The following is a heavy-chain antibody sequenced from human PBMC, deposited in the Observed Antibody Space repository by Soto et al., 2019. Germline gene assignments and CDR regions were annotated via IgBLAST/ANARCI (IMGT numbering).Heavy chain of an antibody. J-gene: IGHJ6*02. Sequence: QVQLVQSGAEVKKPGASVKVSCKASGYTFTSYGISWVRQAPGQGLEGMGWISAYNGNTNYAQKLQGRVTMTTDTSTSTDYLELRSLSSYDTAVYYCARDQVEMATEEYYYGMDVWGQGTTVTVSS. D-gene: IGHD5-12*01. CDR3: ARDQVEMATEEYYYGMDV. CDR1: GYTFTSYG. CDR2: ISAYNGNT. V-gene: IGHV1-18*01.